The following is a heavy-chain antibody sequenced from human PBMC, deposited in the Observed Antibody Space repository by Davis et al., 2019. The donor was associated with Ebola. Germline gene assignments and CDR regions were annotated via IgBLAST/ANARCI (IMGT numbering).Heavy chain of an antibody. CDR3: ARALGPTEYYGMDV. J-gene: IGHJ6*02. D-gene: IGHD1-26*01. V-gene: IGHV3-48*02. CDR2: ISTRSSNI. Sequence: GESLKISCAASGFTFSSYSMNWVRQAPGEGLEWISYISTRSSNIYYADSVKGRFTISRDNAKNSLYLHMNSLRDDDTAVYYCARALGPTEYYGMDVWGQGTTVTVSS. CDR1: GFTFSSYS.